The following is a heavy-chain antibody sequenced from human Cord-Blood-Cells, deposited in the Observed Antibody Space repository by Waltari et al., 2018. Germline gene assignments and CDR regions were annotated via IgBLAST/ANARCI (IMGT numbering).Heavy chain of an antibody. J-gene: IGHJ4*02. D-gene: IGHD6-19*01. CDR3: ARGGIAVAGPDFDY. CDR2: INHSGST. Sequence: QVQLQQWGAGLLKPSETLSLPCAVYGGSFCGYYWSWIRQPPGKGLEWIGEINHSGSTNYNPSLKSRVTISVDTSKNQFSLKLSSVTAADTAVYYCARGGIAVAGPDFDYWGQGTLVTVSS. CDR1: GGSFCGYY. V-gene: IGHV4-34*01.